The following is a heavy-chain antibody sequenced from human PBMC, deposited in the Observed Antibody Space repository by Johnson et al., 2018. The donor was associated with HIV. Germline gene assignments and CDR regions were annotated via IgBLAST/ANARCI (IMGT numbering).Heavy chain of an antibody. CDR3: ARRASGWHAFDI. D-gene: IGHD6-19*01. CDR2: ISYDGNTK. CDR1: SFTFSDYY. J-gene: IGHJ3*02. V-gene: IGHV3-30*03. Sequence: QVQLVESGGGLVKPGGSLRLSCAASSFTFSDYYMSWIRQSPGKGLQRVAVISYDGNTKYYADSVKGRFTLSRDNSKSTLYLQMNSLRVAETAVYFCARRASGWHAFDIWGQGTMVTVSS.